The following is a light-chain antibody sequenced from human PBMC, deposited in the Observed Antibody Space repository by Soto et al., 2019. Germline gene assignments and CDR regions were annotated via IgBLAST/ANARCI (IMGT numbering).Light chain of an antibody. CDR2: DAS. V-gene: IGKV3-11*01. CDR3: QQRSNWPRT. Sequence: EIVLTQSPATLSLSPGERATLSCRASQSVSSYLAWYQQKPGQAPRLLIYDASNWATGIPARFSGSGSGTDFTLTINSLEPEDFAVNYCQQRSNWPRTFGQGTKVEIK. CDR1: QSVSSY. J-gene: IGKJ1*01.